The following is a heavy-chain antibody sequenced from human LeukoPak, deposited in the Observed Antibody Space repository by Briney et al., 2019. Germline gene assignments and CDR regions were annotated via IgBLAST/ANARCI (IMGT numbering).Heavy chain of an antibody. V-gene: IGHV3-66*01. D-gene: IGHD3-10*01. CDR3: ARIGPYYYGSGIPYYFDY. J-gene: IGHJ4*02. CDR1: GFTFTTFW. CDR2: IYSGGST. Sequence: GGSLRLSCATSGFTFTTFWMHWVRQAPGKGLEWVSVIYSGGSTYYADSVKGRFTISRDNSKNTLYLQMNSLRAEDTAVYYCARIGPYYYGSGIPYYFDYWGQGTLVTVSS.